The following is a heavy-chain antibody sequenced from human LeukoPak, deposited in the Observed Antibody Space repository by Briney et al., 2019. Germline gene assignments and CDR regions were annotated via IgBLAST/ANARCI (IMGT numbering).Heavy chain of an antibody. CDR1: GGSISSSSYY. CDR3: ASSGSYLEWYFDY. V-gene: IGHV4-39*07. CDR2: IYYSGST. Sequence: SETPSLTCTVSGGSISSSSYYWGWIRQPPGMGLEWIGSIYYSGSTNYNPSLKSRVTISVDTSKNQFSLKLSSVTAADTAVYYCASSGSYLEWYFDYWGQGTLVTVSS. D-gene: IGHD1-26*01. J-gene: IGHJ4*02.